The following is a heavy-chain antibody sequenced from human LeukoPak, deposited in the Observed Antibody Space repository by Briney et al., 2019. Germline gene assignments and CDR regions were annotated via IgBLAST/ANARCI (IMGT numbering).Heavy chain of an antibody. J-gene: IGHJ4*02. D-gene: IGHD2-2*01. Sequence: PSETLSLTCTVSGGSISSYYWSWIRQPPGKGLEWIGYIYYSGSTNYNPSLKSRVTISVDTSKNQFSPKLSSVIAADTAVYYCASSRGGCSSTSCYDYWGQGTPVTVSS. V-gene: IGHV4-59*01. CDR3: ASSRGGCSSTSCYDY. CDR1: GGSISSYY. CDR2: IYYSGST.